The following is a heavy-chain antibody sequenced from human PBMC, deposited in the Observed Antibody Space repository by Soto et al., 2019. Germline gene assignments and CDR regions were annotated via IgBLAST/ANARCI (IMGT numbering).Heavy chain of an antibody. J-gene: IGHJ4*02. D-gene: IGHD1-26*01. Sequence: EVQLVESGGGLVKPGGSLRLSCAASGFTFSSYSMNWVRQAPGKGLEWVSSISSSSSYIYYADSVKGRFTISRDNAKNSLYLQMNSLRAEDTAVYYCARAHLGSYSLPYFDYWGQGTLVTVSS. CDR3: ARAHLGSYSLPYFDY. CDR2: ISSSSSYI. V-gene: IGHV3-21*01. CDR1: GFTFSSYS.